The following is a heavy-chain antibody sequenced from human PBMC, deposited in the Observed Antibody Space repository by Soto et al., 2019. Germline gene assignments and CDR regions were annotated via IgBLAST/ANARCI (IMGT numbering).Heavy chain of an antibody. J-gene: IGHJ4*02. V-gene: IGHV3-23*01. D-gene: IGHD6-13*01. CDR1: GCTFTDYA. CDR2: MRQIGGST. Sequence: GRLRGACSPSGCTFTDYALSVVRQAPGKGLERCAPMRQIGGSTYPADSVKGRLSFSRDNAKSTVSLFLNSMRAEDTAVSFCARGSSGYISSWYYVDCWGRGTLFAV. CDR3: ARGSSGYISSWYYVDC.